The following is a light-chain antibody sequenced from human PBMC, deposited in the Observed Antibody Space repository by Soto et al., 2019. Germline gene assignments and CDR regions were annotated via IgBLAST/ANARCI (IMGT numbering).Light chain of an antibody. J-gene: IGLJ2*01. Sequence: QSVLTQPASVSGSPGQSITISCTGTSSDVGGYNYVSWYQQSPGKAPKLMIYGVSLRPSGVSNRFSGSKSGNTASLTISGLQAEDEANYYCSSYTTSTTPVVFGGGTKVTVL. CDR1: SSDVGGYNY. CDR3: SSYTTSTTPVV. CDR2: GVS. V-gene: IGLV2-14*01.